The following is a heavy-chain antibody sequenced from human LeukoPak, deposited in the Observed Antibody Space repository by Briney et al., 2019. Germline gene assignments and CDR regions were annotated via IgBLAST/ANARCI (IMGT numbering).Heavy chain of an antibody. CDR2: IYYSGST. Sequence: SETLSLTCTVSGGSISSYYWRWIRQPPGKGLEWIGYIYYSGSTNYNPSLKSRVTISVDTSKNQFSLKLSSVTAADTAVYYCARESYDYGSGSYPHFDYWGQGTLVTVSS. J-gene: IGHJ4*02. CDR1: GGSISSYY. CDR3: ARESYDYGSGSYPHFDY. D-gene: IGHD3-10*01. V-gene: IGHV4-59*01.